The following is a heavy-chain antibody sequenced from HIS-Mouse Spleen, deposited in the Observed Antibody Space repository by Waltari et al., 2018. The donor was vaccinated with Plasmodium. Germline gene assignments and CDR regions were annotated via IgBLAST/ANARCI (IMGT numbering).Heavy chain of an antibody. CDR1: GFTFGSYA. D-gene: IGHD3-9*01. J-gene: IGHJ4*02. CDR3: AKTIKYYDILTGYPFDY. V-gene: IGHV3-23*01. CDR2: ISGGGGST. Sequence: EVQLLESGGGLVQSGCSLSLSCSPSGFTFGSYAMRWVRQAPGKGLEWVSAISGGGGSTYYADSVKGRFTISRDNSKNTLYLQMNSLRAEDTAVYYCAKTIKYYDILTGYPFDYWGQGTLVTVSS.